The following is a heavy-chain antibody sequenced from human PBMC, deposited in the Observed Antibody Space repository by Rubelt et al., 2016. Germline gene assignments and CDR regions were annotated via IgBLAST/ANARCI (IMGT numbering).Heavy chain of an antibody. J-gene: IGHJ6*02. V-gene: IGHV3-48*02. Sequence: GLEWVSYISSGSSTIHYADSVKGRFTISRDNAKNSLYLQMNSLRDEDTAVYYCARNTQNYYYYGMDVWGQGTTVTVSS. CDR3: ARNTQNYYYYGMDV. D-gene: IGHD2-2*02. CDR2: ISSGSSTI.